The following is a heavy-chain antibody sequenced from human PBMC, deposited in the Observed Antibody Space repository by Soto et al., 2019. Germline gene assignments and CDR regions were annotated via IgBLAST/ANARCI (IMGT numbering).Heavy chain of an antibody. Sequence: ETLSLTCTVSGGSISSYYWSWIRQPPGKGLEWIGYIYYSGSTNYNPSLKSRVTISVDTSKNQFSLKLSSVTAADTAVYYCARVETLGSLDYWGQATLVTVSS. D-gene: IGHD3-16*01. J-gene: IGHJ4*02. CDR2: IYYSGST. CDR1: GGSISSYY. CDR3: ARVETLGSLDY. V-gene: IGHV4-59*01.